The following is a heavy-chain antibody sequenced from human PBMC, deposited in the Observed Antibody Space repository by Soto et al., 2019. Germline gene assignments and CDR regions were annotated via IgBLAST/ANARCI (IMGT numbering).Heavy chain of an antibody. D-gene: IGHD1-26*01. Sequence: QVQLQESGPGLVKPSQTLSLTCTVSGGSISSGDYYWSWIRQPPGKGLEWIGYIYYSGSTYYNPSLKSRVTISVDTSRKHFSLKLRSVTAADAAVYYCAREGGIVGATTVDCWGQGTLVTVSS. CDR3: AREGGIVGATTVDC. V-gene: IGHV4-30-4*01. CDR1: GGSISSGDYY. CDR2: IYYSGST. J-gene: IGHJ4*02.